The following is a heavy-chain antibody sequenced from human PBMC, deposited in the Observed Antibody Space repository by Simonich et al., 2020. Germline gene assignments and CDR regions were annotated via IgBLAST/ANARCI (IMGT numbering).Heavy chain of an antibody. Sequence: QVQLVQSGSEVKKPGASLKVSCKASGYPFTGYYMHWVPQAPGQGLDWSGRINPNRGGTNAARKFKGRVTKTKKTSINTDYSEQSRLRSDGTAVYYCARDTFLGYCSSTSCYDAFDIWGQGTMVTVSS. V-gene: IGHV1-2*06. CDR2: INPNRGGT. D-gene: IGHD2-2*01. J-gene: IGHJ3*02. CDR3: ARDTFLGYCSSTSCYDAFDI. CDR1: GYPFTGYY.